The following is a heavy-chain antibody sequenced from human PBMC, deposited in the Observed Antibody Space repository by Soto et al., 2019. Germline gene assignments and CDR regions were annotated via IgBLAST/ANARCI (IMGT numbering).Heavy chain of an antibody. J-gene: IGHJ2*01. Sequence: QVQLVESGGGVVQPGRSLRLSCAASGFTFSGYAMHWVRQAPGKGLEWVAVISYDGSNKYHADSVKGRFTISRDNSKNTLYLQMNSLRAVDTAVYYCARGSTGDGSYWYFDLWGRGTLVTVSS. CDR3: ARGSTGDGSYWYFDL. CDR1: GFTFSGYA. V-gene: IGHV3-30-3*01. D-gene: IGHD7-27*01. CDR2: ISYDGSNK.